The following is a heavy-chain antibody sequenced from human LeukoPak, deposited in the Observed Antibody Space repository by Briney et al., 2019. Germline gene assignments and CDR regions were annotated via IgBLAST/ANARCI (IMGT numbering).Heavy chain of an antibody. CDR3: AKDRGHYDFWSGYYSNWFDP. CDR1: GFTLSSYA. CDR2: ISGSGGST. D-gene: IGHD3-3*01. V-gene: IGHV3-23*01. Sequence: GGSLRLSCAASGFTLSSYAMSWVRQAPGKGLEWVSAISGSGGSTYYADSVKGRFTISRDNSKNTLYLQMNSLRAEDTAVYYCAKDRGHYDFWSGYYSNWFDPWGQGTLVTVSS. J-gene: IGHJ5*02.